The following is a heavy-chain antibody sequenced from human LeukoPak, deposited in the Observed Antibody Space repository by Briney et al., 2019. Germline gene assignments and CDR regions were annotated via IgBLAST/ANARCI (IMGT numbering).Heavy chain of an antibody. CDR1: GFTFSTSS. J-gene: IGHJ6*03. CDR3: ARDFGATKTTPPYHYYYVDV. V-gene: IGHV3-21*01. D-gene: IGHD1-1*01. Sequence: GGSLRLSCVASGFTFSTSSMSWVRQAPGKGVEWVSSISSTSSYIYYADSVKGRFTISRDNAKNSVYLQMNSLRAEDTAVYYCARDFGATKTTPPYHYYYVDVWGKGTTVTVSS. CDR2: ISSTSSYI.